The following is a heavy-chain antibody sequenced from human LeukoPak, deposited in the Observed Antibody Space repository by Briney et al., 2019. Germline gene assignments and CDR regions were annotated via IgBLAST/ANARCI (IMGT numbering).Heavy chain of an antibody. CDR3: TKRKGLDRQGFFCH. CDR1: GFTVSSNY. CDR2: LYSGGAP. Sequence: GGSLRLSCAASGFTVSSNYMSWVRQPAGKGLEWVSVLYSGGAPFYADSVKGRFTISRDTSKNPLYLQMTDLRADAPAVNYCTKRKGLDRQGFFCHWGQGTLGTVSP. V-gene: IGHV3-53*01. J-gene: IGHJ1*01. D-gene: IGHD3/OR15-3a*01.